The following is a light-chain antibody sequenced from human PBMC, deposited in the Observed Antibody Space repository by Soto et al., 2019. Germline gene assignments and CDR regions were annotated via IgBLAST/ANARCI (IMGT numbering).Light chain of an antibody. CDR2: GST. CDR3: QYYDNSLSAYV. CDR1: SADIGAGSE. V-gene: IGLV1-40*01. Sequence: QSVLTQPPSLSGAPGQRVTIACTGSSADIGAGSEVHWYQQLPGTAPKLLIFGSTNRPSGVPDRFSGSKSATSASLAITGLQAEDEADYYGQYYDNSLSAYVFGTGTKLTV. J-gene: IGLJ1*01.